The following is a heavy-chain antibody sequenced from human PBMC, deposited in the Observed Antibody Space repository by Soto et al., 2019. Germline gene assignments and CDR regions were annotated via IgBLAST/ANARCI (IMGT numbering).Heavy chain of an antibody. V-gene: IGHV4-30-4*01. D-gene: IGHD3-9*01. CDR3: ARLGSGYDILSGYFAGHHNRFYS. J-gene: IGHJ5*01. Sequence: PTETLSLTCTVSGGSISRGDYYWSWIRQPPGKGLEWIGYIYYSGSTYYNPSLKSRVTISVDTSKNQFSLKLSSVTAADTAVYYCARLGSGYDILSGYFAGHHNRFYSCGQGSLDTVSS. CDR2: IYYSGST. CDR1: GGSISRGDYY.